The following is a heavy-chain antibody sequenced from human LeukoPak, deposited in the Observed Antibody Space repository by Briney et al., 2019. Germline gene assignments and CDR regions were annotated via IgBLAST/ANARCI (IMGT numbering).Heavy chain of an antibody. Sequence: GGSLRLSCAASGFTFSSYGMHWVRQAPGKGLEWVAFIRYDGSNKYYADSVKGRFTISRDNSKNTLYLQMNSLRAEDTAVYYCAKEPLPPYDFWSGYWDYWGQGTLVTVSS. CDR2: IRYDGSNK. V-gene: IGHV3-30*02. J-gene: IGHJ4*02. D-gene: IGHD3-3*01. CDR1: GFTFSSYG. CDR3: AKEPLPPYDFWSGYWDY.